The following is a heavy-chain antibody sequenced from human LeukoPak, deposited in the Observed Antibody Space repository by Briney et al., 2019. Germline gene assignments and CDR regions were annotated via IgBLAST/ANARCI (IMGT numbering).Heavy chain of an antibody. CDR2: ISSSGSTI. Sequence: PGGSLRLSCAASGFTFSSYEMNWVRQAPGKGLEGVSYISSSGSTIYYADSVKGRFTISRDNAKNSLYLQMNSLRAEDTALYYCAKATYGSGGVFDYWGQGTLVTVSS. CDR3: AKATYGSGGVFDY. J-gene: IGHJ4*02. V-gene: IGHV3-48*03. D-gene: IGHD3-10*01. CDR1: GFTFSSYE.